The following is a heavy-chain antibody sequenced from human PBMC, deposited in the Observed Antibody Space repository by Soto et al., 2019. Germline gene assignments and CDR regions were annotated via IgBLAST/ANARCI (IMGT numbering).Heavy chain of an antibody. V-gene: IGHV4-30-4*01. CDR2: IYYSGST. J-gene: IGHJ4*02. Sequence: PSETLSLTCTVSGGSISRGDYYWCWIRQPPGKGLEWIGYIYYSGSTYYNPSLKSRVTISVDTSKNQFSLKLSSVTAADTAVYYCVRGRQLWLDYFDYSGQRTLVTGSS. CDR3: VRGRQLWLDYFDY. CDR1: GGSISRGDYY. D-gene: IGHD5-18*01.